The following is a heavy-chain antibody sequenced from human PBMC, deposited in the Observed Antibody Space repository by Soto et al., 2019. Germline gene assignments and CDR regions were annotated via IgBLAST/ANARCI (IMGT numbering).Heavy chain of an antibody. CDR2: IDPIDSYT. Sequence: EVQLVQSGAEVKKPGESLRISCKGSGYSFTSYWISWVRQMPGKGLEWMGRIDPIDSYTNYSPSFQGHVTISADKSISTAYLQWCSLKASETAMYYCARRAHMSRRGETFSYYYYGMDVWGQGTTVTVSS. D-gene: IGHD3-16*01. CDR1: GYSFTSYW. CDR3: ARRAHMSRRGETFSYYYYGMDV. J-gene: IGHJ6*02. V-gene: IGHV5-10-1*01.